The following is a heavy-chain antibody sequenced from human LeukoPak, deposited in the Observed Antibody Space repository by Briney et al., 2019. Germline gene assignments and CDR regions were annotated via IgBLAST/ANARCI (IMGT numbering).Heavy chain of an antibody. CDR3: VREGLECSGSSCQRAAFDY. Sequence: GRSLRLSCAASGFTFNSYGMHWVRQAPGKGLEWVAVISYDGGDKYYADSVKGRFTISRDNAKNTLYLQMNSLRDEDTAVYYCVREGLECSGSSCQRAAFDYWGQGTLVTVSS. CDR1: GFTFNSYG. CDR2: ISYDGGDK. D-gene: IGHD2-2*01. J-gene: IGHJ4*02. V-gene: IGHV3-30*03.